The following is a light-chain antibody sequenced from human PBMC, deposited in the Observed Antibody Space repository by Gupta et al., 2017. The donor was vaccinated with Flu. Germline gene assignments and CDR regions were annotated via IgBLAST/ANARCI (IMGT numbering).Light chain of an antibody. V-gene: IGLV3-21*02. Sequence: SYLLTQPPSGSVAPGQTAKITCGGHKIGSRSVHWYQQKSDPAHVFVVYDDNARPSGIPERFCGSNSGDTDTLTLSRVEAGDEADYYYQVWHNSSDNWRVFGGGTKLSVL. CDR1: KIGSRS. CDR3: QVWHNSSDNWRV. J-gene: IGLJ3*02. CDR2: DDN.